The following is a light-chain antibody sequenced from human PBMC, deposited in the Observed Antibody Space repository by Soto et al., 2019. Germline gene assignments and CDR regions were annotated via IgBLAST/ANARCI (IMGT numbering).Light chain of an antibody. J-gene: IGKJ3*01. CDR1: QSVLYSSNNKDY. CDR3: QQYYSSPFT. CDR2: WSS. Sequence: DIVMTQSPDSLAVSLGETATINCKSSQSVLYSSNNKDYLAWYQQKPGQPPQLLIYWSSSRESGVPDRFSGSGSVTDFTLTISSLQAEDVAVYYCQQYYSSPFTFGPGTKVDIK. V-gene: IGKV4-1*01.